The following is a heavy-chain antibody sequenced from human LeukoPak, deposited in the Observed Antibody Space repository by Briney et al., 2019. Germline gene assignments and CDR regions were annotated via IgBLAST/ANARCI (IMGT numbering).Heavy chain of an antibody. J-gene: IGHJ4*02. V-gene: IGHV3-21*01. CDR2: ISSSSSYI. D-gene: IGHD1-26*01. CDR1: GFTFSTYS. Sequence: GGSLRLSCAASGFTFSTYSMNWVRQAPGKGLEWVSSISSSSSYIYYADSVKGRFTASRDNPKNSLYMQMNSLRAEDTAVYYCARDSIVAYDYWGQGTLVTVSS. CDR3: ARDSIVAYDY.